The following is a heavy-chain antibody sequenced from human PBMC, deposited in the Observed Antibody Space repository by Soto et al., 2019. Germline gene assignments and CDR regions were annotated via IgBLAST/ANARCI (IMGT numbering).Heavy chain of an antibody. V-gene: IGHV4-59*08. CDR3: ARFNCYFDL. Sequence: QVQLQESGPGLVKPSETLSLTCTVSGGSISSYYWSWIRQPPGKGLEWIWYIYYSGSTNYNPSLKSRVTIAVATSKTQFSLNLSSVTAADTAVYYCARFNCYFDLWGRGTLVTVSS. CDR2: IYYSGST. CDR1: GGSISSYY. J-gene: IGHJ2*01.